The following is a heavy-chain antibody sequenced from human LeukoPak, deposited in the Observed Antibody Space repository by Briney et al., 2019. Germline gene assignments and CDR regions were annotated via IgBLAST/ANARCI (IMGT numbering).Heavy chain of an antibody. CDR2: IYHSGST. J-gene: IGHJ3*02. V-gene: IGHV4-30-2*01. Sequence: SQTLSLTCTVSGGSISSGGYYWSWIRQPPGKGLEWIGYIYHSGSTYYNPSLKSRVTISVDRSKNQFSLKLSSVTAADTAVYYCARTAHIAAAGDDAFDIWGQGTMVTVSS. CDR1: GGSISSGGYY. D-gene: IGHD6-13*01. CDR3: ARTAHIAAAGDDAFDI.